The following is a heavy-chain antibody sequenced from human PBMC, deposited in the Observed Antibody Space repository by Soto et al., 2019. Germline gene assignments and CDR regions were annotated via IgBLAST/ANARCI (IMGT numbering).Heavy chain of an antibody. Sequence: SETLSLTCAVYGGSFSGYYWSWIRQPPGKGLEWMGEINHSGSTNYNPYLTTRVTISVDTSKSQYSLKLSSVNAADTAVYYCARKKVRFLEWLSNGMDVWGQGTTVTVSS. CDR1: GGSFSGYY. CDR2: INHSGST. D-gene: IGHD3-3*01. CDR3: ARKKVRFLEWLSNGMDV. V-gene: IGHV4-34*01. J-gene: IGHJ6*02.